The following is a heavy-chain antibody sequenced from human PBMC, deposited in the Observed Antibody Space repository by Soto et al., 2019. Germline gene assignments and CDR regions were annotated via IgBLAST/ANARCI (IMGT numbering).Heavy chain of an antibody. CDR2: IYYSGST. J-gene: IGHJ3*02. Sequence: SETLSLTCTVSGGSISSYYWSWIRQPPGKGLEWIGYIYYSGSTNYNPSLKSRVTISVDTSKNQFSLKLSSVTAADTAVYYCEREGMAVAGVGAFDIWGQGTMVTVSS. D-gene: IGHD6-19*01. CDR1: GGSISSYY. V-gene: IGHV4-59*01. CDR3: EREGMAVAGVGAFDI.